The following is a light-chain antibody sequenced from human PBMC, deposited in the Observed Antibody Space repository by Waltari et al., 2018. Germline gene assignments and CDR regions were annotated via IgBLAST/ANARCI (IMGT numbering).Light chain of an antibody. V-gene: IGLV2-14*03. CDR1: SSDVCAYDY. Sequence: QSALTQPASVSGYPGQPITIYCTSTSSDVCAYDYISGSQQHPGKAPQLMIYDVSNRPSGISNRFSGSKSGNTASLSISGLQTEYEAEYYCSAYTTSVTLVFGTGTKVTVL. J-gene: IGLJ1*01. CDR3: SAYTTSVTLV. CDR2: DVS.